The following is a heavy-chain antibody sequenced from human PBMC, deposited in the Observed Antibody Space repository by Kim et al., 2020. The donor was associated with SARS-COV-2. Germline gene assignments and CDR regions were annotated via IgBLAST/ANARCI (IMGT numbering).Heavy chain of an antibody. D-gene: IGHD3-10*01. J-gene: IGHJ3*02. CDR1: GFTFRNYR. CDR3: ARGGAGGLDI. Sequence: GGSLRLSCAASGFTFRNYRMHWVRQTPGKGLVWVSPINNAGRDTCYADSVKGRFTISRDNAKSNVYLQMNSLRADDTAVYYCARGGAGGLDIWGQGTMVTVST. V-gene: IGHV3-74*01. CDR2: INNAGRDT.